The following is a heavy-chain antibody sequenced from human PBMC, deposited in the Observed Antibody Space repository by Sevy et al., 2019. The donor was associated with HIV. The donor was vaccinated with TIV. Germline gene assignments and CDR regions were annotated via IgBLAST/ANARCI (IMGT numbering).Heavy chain of an antibody. CDR2: INTDGKII. V-gene: IGHV3-74*01. J-gene: IGHJ4*02. D-gene: IGHD1-26*01. Sequence: GGYLRLSCAASGFTFTSDYMHWVRQPPGKGLVWVSHINTDGKIIRYADSVKGRFTTSIDNAKNTLYLQMNSLRAEDTAVYYSSRGSRGTFGSWGQGTLVTVSS. CDR1: GFTFTSDY. CDR3: SRGSRGTFGS.